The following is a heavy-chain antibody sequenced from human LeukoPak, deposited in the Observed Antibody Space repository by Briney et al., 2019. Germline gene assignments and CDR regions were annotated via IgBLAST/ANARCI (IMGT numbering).Heavy chain of an antibody. D-gene: IGHD5-12*01. V-gene: IGHV1-18*01. CDR3: ARDRVATEIDY. CDR1: GGTFSSYA. Sequence: ASVKVSCKASGGTFSSYAISWVRQAPGQGLEWMGWISAYNGNTNYAQKLQGRVTMTTDTSTSTAYMELRSLRSDDTAVYYCARDRVATEIDYWGQGTLVTVSS. CDR2: ISAYNGNT. J-gene: IGHJ4*02.